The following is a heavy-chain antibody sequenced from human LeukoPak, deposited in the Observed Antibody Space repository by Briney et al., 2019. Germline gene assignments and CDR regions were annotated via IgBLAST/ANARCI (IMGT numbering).Heavy chain of an antibody. CDR2: ISYDGSNK. V-gene: IGHV3-30*18. J-gene: IGHJ6*02. D-gene: IGHD3-3*01. CDR3: AKDKDFWSGYYRGVPYYYGMDV. CDR1: GFTFSSYG. Sequence: PGGSLRLSCAASGFTFSSYGMHWVRQAPGKGLEWVAVISYDGSNKEYADSVKGRFTTSRDNAKNTVYLQMNSPRAEDTAVYYCAKDKDFWSGYYRGVPYYYGMDVWGQGTTVTVSS.